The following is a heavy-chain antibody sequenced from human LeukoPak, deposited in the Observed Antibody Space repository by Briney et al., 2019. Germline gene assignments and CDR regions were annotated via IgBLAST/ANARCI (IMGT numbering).Heavy chain of an antibody. V-gene: IGHV1-2*02. CDR1: GYTFTGYY. Sequence: ATVKVSCKAPGYTFTGYYMHWVRQAPGQGLEWMGWINPNSGGTNYAQKFQGRVTMTRDTSISTAYMELSRLRSDDTAVYYCARAYVDTAMVTWGQGTLVTVSS. D-gene: IGHD5-18*01. CDR3: ARAYVDTAMVT. CDR2: INPNSGGT. J-gene: IGHJ5*02.